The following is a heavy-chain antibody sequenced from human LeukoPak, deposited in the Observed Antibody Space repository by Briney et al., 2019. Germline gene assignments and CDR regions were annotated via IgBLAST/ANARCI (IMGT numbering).Heavy chain of an antibody. Sequence: SDTLSLTCTLSGGSISRSSYYGGWICQPPGKGREWIGSIYYSGSTYYNPSLKSRVTISVDTSKNQFSLKLSSVTAADTAVYYCARQGVSSSWYGDWCDPWGQGTLVTVSS. J-gene: IGHJ5*02. D-gene: IGHD6-13*01. CDR2: IYYSGST. CDR1: GGSISRSSYY. CDR3: ARQGVSSSWYGDWCDP. V-gene: IGHV4-39*01.